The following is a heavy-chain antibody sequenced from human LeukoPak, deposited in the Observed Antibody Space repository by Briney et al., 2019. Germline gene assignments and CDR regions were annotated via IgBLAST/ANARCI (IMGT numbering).Heavy chain of an antibody. J-gene: IGHJ4*02. V-gene: IGHV4-4*02. D-gene: IGHD6-19*01. CDR1: GGSISSSNW. Sequence: PSGTLSLTCAVSGGSISSSNWWSWVRQPPGKGLEWIGEIYHSGSTNYNPSLKSRVTISVDKSKNQFSLQLNSVTPEDTAVYYCARVRWGIGVADYWGQGTLVTVSS. CDR3: ARVRWGIGVADY. CDR2: IYHSGST.